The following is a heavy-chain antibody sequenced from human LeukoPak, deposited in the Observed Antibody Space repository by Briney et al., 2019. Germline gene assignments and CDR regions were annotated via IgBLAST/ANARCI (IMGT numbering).Heavy chain of an antibody. V-gene: IGHV3-11*01. CDR3: ARERADALDI. Sequence: GGSLRLSCVVSGFDFGGRGMSWVRQAPGKGLEWVSFSSTSGSTIFYADSVKGRFTISRDNAKNSLYLQMNSLRAEDTAVYYCARERADALDIWGPGTMVTVSS. CDR2: SSTSGSTI. CDR1: GFDFGGRG. J-gene: IGHJ3*02.